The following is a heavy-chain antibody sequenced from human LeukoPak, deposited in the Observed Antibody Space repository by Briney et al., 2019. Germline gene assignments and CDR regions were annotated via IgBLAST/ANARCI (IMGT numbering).Heavy chain of an antibody. CDR2: ISFDGSDQ. D-gene: IGHD2-2*01. J-gene: IGHJ4*02. Sequence: PGRSLRLSCAASGFSFSTYGMRWVRQAPGKGLEGVAVISFDGSDQYYADSVKGRFTVSRDNSKNTLYLQMNSLRAEDTAVYYCAKLGCSSTRCYINYWGQGTLVTVSS. V-gene: IGHV3-30*18. CDR3: AKLGCSSTRCYINY. CDR1: GFSFSTYG.